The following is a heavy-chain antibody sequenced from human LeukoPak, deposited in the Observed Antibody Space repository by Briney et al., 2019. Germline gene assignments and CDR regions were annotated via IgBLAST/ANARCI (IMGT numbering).Heavy chain of an antibody. CDR1: GYTFTGYY. CDR2: INPNSGGT. Sequence: ASVKVSCRASGYTFTGYYMHWVRQAPGQGLEWMGWINPNSGGTNYAQKFQGRVTMTRDTSISTAYMELSRLRFDDTAVYYCARGTYSSSWYSFWGQGTLVTVSS. J-gene: IGHJ4*02. D-gene: IGHD6-13*01. CDR3: ARGTYSSSWYSF. V-gene: IGHV1-2*02.